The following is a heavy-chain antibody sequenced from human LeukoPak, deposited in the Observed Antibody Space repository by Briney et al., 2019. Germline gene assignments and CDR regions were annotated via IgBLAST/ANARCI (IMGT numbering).Heavy chain of an antibody. CDR3: ARVVSEQLVG. V-gene: IGHV4-59*01. CDR1: GGSISSYY. J-gene: IGHJ4*02. Sequence: TRSETLSLTCTVSGGSISSYYWSWIRQPPGRGLECIGYIYYTGNTNYNPPLKSRVTMSIDTSKNQFSLKLSSVTAADTAVYYCARVVSEQLVGWGQGTLVTVSS. D-gene: IGHD6-6*01. CDR2: IYYTGNT.